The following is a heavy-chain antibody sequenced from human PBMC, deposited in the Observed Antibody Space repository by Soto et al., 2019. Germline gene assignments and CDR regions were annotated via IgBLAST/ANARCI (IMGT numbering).Heavy chain of an antibody. CDR1: GGPISRYY. CDR3: ARGYCSSTICYIWDNWFDP. J-gene: IGHJ5*02. D-gene: IGHD2-2*02. Sequence: PSETLSLTCTVSGGPISRYYWSWIRQPSGKGLEWIGYIYYSGRTNYNPSLKSRVTISVDTSTNQFSLKLSSVTAADTAVYYCARGYCSSTICYIWDNWFDPWGQGTLVTVSS. V-gene: IGHV4-59*01. CDR2: IYYSGRT.